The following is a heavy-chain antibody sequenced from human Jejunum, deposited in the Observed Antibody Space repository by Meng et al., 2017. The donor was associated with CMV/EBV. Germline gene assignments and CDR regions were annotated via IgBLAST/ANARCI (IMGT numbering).Heavy chain of an antibody. CDR2: IKPDGTEK. CDR3: TKDGEGISGS. V-gene: IGHV3-7*01. J-gene: IGHJ5*02. CDR1: GFACSNNW. Sequence: CEGSGFACSNNWMGWLRQAPGKGLEWVANIKPDGTEKHYVDSVRGRFTISRDNAKNSLYLQMNRLRHDDMAVYFCTKDGEGISGSWGLGTLGTVSS. D-gene: IGHD2-15*01.